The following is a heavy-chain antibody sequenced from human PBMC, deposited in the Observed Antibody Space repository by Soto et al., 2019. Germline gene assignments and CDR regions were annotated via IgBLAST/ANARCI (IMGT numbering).Heavy chain of an antibody. CDR3: ARVYGYNYYYMDV. CDR2: ISPDSGKT. CDR1: GYSLTDNG. J-gene: IGHJ6*03. V-gene: IGHV1-8*01. Sequence: DLEQSGAEVKKPGASVKVSCKASGYSLTDNGITWVRQASGQGLEYVGWISPDSGKTDYAQKFQGRVTMTRDTSINTVYMELSSLRSDDTAVYYCARVYGYNYYYMDVWGKGTTVTVSS. D-gene: IGHD2-8*01.